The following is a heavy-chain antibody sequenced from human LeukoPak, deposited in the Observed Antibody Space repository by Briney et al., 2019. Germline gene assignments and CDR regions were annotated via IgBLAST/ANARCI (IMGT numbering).Heavy chain of an antibody. J-gene: IGHJ4*02. CDR3: ARGSSGWVWVDY. CDR2: ISAYSGTT. V-gene: IGHV1-18*01. CDR1: GYTFTSHG. Sequence: ASVKVSCKASGYTFTSHGITWVRQALGQGLEWMGWISAYSGTTNYAQKFQGRVTMTTDTSTSTAYMEVSSLRSDDTAVYYCARGSSGWVWVDYWGQGTLVTVSS. D-gene: IGHD6-19*01.